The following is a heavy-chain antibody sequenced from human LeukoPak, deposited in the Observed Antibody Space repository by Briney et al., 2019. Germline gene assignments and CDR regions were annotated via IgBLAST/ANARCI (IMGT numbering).Heavy chain of an antibody. CDR2: ISSSSSYI. J-gene: IGHJ4*02. V-gene: IGHV3-21*01. D-gene: IGHD2-2*01. CDR1: GFTFSSYS. CDR3: ARDAPNDCSSTSCPLDY. Sequence: TGGSLRLSCAASGFTFSSYSMNWVRQAPGKGLEWVSSISSSSSYIYYADSVKGRFTISRGNAKNSLYLQMNSLRAEDTAVYYCARDAPNDCSSTSCPLDYWGQGTLVTVSS.